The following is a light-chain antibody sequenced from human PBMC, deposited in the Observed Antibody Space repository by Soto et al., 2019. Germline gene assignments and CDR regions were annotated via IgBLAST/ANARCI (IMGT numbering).Light chain of an antibody. J-gene: IGKJ4*01. CDR2: DTS. CDR3: QQYNSWPLT. CDR1: QGIGDT. V-gene: IGKV3-15*01. Sequence: EVVMTKSPATLSLSPGEGATISCRASQGIGDTLAWYQHKAGQTPRLLIYDTSTRATGVPARFSGSRSGTEFTLTINSLQSEDFAVYYCQQYNSWPLTFGGGTKVDIK.